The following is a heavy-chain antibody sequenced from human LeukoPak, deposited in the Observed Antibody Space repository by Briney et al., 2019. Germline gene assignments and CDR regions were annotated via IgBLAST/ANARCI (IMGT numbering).Heavy chain of an antibody. Sequence: GASVKVSCKASGYTFTCYYMHWVRQAPGQGLEWMGWISAYNGNTNYAQKLQGRVTMTTDTSTSTAYMELRSLRSDDTAVYYCARANARNWFDPWGQGTLVTVSS. V-gene: IGHV1-18*04. CDR3: ARANARNWFDP. CDR2: ISAYNGNT. J-gene: IGHJ5*02. CDR1: GYTFTCYY.